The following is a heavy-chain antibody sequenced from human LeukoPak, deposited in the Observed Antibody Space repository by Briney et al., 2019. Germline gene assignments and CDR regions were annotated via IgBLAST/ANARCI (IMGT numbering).Heavy chain of an antibody. D-gene: IGHD3-3*01. V-gene: IGHV1-69*13. Sequence: SVKVSCKASGYTFTSYGISWVRQAPGQGLEWMGGIIPIFGTANYAQKFQGRVTITADESTSTAYMELSSLRSEDTAVYYCARSLYDFWSGYPTSLSFDYWGQGTLVTVSS. CDR2: IIPIFGTA. J-gene: IGHJ4*02. CDR3: ARSLYDFWSGYPTSLSFDY. CDR1: GYTFTSYG.